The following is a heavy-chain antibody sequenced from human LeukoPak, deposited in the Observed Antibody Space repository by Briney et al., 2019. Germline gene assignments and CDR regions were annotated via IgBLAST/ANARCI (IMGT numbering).Heavy chain of an antibody. Sequence: GGSLSLSCAASGFTFSSYAMSWVRQAPGQGLEWVSAINGSGGSTYYADSVKGRFTISRDNPKTTLYLQMNSLRAEDTAVYYCAKGTYYDILTGYQDAFDIWGQGTMVTVSS. J-gene: IGHJ3*02. D-gene: IGHD3-9*01. CDR1: GFTFSSYA. CDR2: INGSGGST. V-gene: IGHV3-23*01. CDR3: AKGTYYDILTGYQDAFDI.